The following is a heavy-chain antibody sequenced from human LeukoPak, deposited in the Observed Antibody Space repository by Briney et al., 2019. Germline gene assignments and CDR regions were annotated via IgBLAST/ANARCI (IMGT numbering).Heavy chain of an antibody. CDR2: LYVNENR. CDR1: GPIVSTNY. Sequence: GGSLRLSCAVSGPIVSTNYMSWVRQAPGKGLEWISILYVNENRYYADSVKGRFIISRDTSKNTLYLQMNSLRAEDTAMYYCARSARVRDAFDIWGQGTMVTVSS. CDR3: ARSARVRDAFDI. J-gene: IGHJ3*02. D-gene: IGHD5-18*01. V-gene: IGHV3-53*01.